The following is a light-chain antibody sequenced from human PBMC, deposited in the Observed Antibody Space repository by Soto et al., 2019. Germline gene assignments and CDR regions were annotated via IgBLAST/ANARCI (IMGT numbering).Light chain of an antibody. CDR2: EVS. CDR1: SSDVGGYNY. J-gene: IGLJ2*01. V-gene: IGLV2-14*01. Sequence: QSALTQPASVSGSPGQSITIYCTGTSSDVGGYNYVSWYQHHPGKAPKLMIFEVSNRPSGVSNRISASKSGITASLTISGLQAEDEADYYCSSYSSSSTRVLFGGGTKLTVL. CDR3: SSYSSSSTRVL.